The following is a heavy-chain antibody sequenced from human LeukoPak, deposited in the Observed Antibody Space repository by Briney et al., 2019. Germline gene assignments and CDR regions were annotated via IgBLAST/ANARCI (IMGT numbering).Heavy chain of an antibody. CDR1: GFTFSSYG. Sequence: PGRSLRLSCAASGFTFSSYGMHWVRQAPGKGLEWVAVISYDGSNKYYADSVKGRFTISRDNSKNTLYLQMNSLRAEDTAVYYCAKALDTAMDDYWGQGTLVTVSS. D-gene: IGHD5-18*01. J-gene: IGHJ4*02. CDR3: AKALDTAMDDY. CDR2: ISYDGSNK. V-gene: IGHV3-30*18.